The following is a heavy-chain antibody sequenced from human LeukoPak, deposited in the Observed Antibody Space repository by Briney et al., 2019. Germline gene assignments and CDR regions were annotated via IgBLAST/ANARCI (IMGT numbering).Heavy chain of an antibody. CDR3: AGVWGGHYYYDSSGYENFSFDY. V-gene: IGHV4-34*01. CDR2: LNHSGST. Sequence: SETLSLPCAVYGGSFSGYYWSWISQPPGKGLEWIGELNHSGSTNYNPSLKSRVTISVDTSKNQFSLKLSSVTAADTAVYYCAGVWGGHYYYDSSGYENFSFDYWGQGTLVTVSS. J-gene: IGHJ4*02. CDR1: GGSFSGYY. D-gene: IGHD3-22*01.